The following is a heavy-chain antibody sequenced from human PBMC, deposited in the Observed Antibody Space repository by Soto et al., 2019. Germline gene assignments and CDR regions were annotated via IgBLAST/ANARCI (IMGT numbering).Heavy chain of an antibody. Sequence: QVQLVESGGGVVQPGRSLRLSCAASGFTFSSYGMHWVRQAPGKGLEWVAVIWYDGSNKDYADSVKGRFTISRDNSKNTLYRQMNSLRAEDTAVYYCARDARYSSSWYRYYYYGMDVWGQGTTVTVSS. CDR1: GFTFSSYG. CDR2: IWYDGSNK. CDR3: ARDARYSSSWYRYYYYGMDV. V-gene: IGHV3-33*01. D-gene: IGHD6-13*01. J-gene: IGHJ6*02.